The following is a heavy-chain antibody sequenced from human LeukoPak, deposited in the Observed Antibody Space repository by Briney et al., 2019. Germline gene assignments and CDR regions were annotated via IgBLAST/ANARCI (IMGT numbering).Heavy chain of an antibody. V-gene: IGHV3-23*01. D-gene: IGHD3-22*01. CDR3: AKDVDYYDSSGYYRGDVERYFDY. J-gene: IGHJ4*02. Sequence: GGSLRLSCAASGFTFSSYATSWVRQAPGKGLEWVSAISGSGGSTYYADSVKGRFTISRDNSKNTLYLQMNSLRAEDTAVYYCAKDVDYYDSSGYYRGDVERYFDYWGQGTLVTVSS. CDR1: GFTFSSYA. CDR2: ISGSGGST.